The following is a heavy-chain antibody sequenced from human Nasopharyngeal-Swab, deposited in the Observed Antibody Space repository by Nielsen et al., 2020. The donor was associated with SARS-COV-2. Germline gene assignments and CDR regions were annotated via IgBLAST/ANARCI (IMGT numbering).Heavy chain of an antibody. J-gene: IGHJ6*02. V-gene: IGHV3-48*03. CDR3: ARVGVSLYYYYYGMDV. D-gene: IGHD3-10*01. Sequence: VRQAPGKGLEWVSYISSSGSTIYYADSVKGRFTISRDNAKNSLYQQMNSLRAEDTAVYYCARVGVSLYYYYYGMDVWGQGTTVTVSS. CDR2: ISSSGSTI.